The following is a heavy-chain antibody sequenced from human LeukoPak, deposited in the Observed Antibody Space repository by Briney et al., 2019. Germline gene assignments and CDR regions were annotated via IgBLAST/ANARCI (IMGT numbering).Heavy chain of an antibody. CDR2: INPNSGGT. D-gene: IGHD2-15*01. Sequence: GASVKVSCKASGYTFTGYYMHWVRQAPGQGLEGMGWINPNSGGTNYAPKFQGRVTLTRDTSITTAYMELSSLRSDDTAVYYCARYNPAAPFDYWGQGALVTVSS. J-gene: IGHJ4*02. V-gene: IGHV1-2*02. CDR1: GYTFTGYY. CDR3: ARYNPAAPFDY.